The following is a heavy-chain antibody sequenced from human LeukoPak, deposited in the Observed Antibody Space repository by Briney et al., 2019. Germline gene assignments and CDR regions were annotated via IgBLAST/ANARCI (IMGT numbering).Heavy chain of an antibody. CDR3: ARSDSSGWYEPYYFDY. Sequence: GGSLRLSCAASGFTFSSYGMHWVRQAPGKGLEWVAFIRYDGSNKYYADSVKGRFTISRDNSKNTLYLQMNSLRAEDTAVYYCARSDSSGWYEPYYFDYWGQGTLVTVSS. CDR1: GFTFSSYG. D-gene: IGHD6-19*01. CDR2: IRYDGSNK. J-gene: IGHJ4*02. V-gene: IGHV3-30*02.